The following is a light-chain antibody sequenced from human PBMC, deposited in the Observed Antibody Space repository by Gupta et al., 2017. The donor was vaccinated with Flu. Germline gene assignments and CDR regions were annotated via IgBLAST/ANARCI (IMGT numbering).Light chain of an antibody. Sequence: DIVMTQSPDSPAVSLGERATINCKPSQSVLYSSNNRNYLAWYQQKPGQPPKLLIYWASTRESGVPDRFSGSGSGTDFTLTITSLQAEDVAVYYCQQYYSTPFTFGGGTKVEIK. CDR3: QQYYSTPFT. CDR2: WAS. V-gene: IGKV4-1*01. J-gene: IGKJ4*01. CDR1: QSVLYSSNNRNY.